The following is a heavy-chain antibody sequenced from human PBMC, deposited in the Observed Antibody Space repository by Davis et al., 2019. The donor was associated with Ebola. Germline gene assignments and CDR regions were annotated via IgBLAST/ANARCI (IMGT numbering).Heavy chain of an antibody. J-gene: IGHJ2*01. CDR1: GYTFSNYA. D-gene: IGHD1-26*01. CDR2: INAGNGDT. Sequence: ASVKVSCKTSGYTFSNYAIHWVRQAPGQWLEWMGWINAGNGDTKYSQKFQGRVTITRDTSASTAYMELSSLRSEDTAVYYCARESPIGSYYPDWYFDLWGRGTLVTVSS. V-gene: IGHV1-3*01. CDR3: ARESPIGSYYPDWYFDL.